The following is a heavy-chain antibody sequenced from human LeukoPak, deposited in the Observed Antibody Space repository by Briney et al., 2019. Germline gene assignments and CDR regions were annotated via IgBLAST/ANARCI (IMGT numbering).Heavy chain of an antibody. CDR2: INPNSGGT. D-gene: IGHD3-22*01. V-gene: IGHV1-2*04. J-gene: IGHJ3*02. CDR3: AREYYYDSSAGGAFDI. Sequence: ASVKVSCKASGYTFTGYYMHWVRQAPGQGLEWMGWINPNSGGTNYAQKFQGWVTMTRDTSISTAYMELSRLRSDDTAVYYCAREYYYDSSAGGAFDIWGQGTMVTVSS. CDR1: GYTFTGYY.